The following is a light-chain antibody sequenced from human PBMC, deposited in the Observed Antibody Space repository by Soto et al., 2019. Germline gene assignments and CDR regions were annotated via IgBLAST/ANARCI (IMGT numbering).Light chain of an antibody. CDR1: SSDVGAYNY. CDR2: EVT. J-gene: IGLJ1*01. CDR3: SSKRDSSTLFV. V-gene: IGLV2-14*01. Sequence: QSVLTQPASVSGSPGQSITISCTGTSSDVGAYNYVSWYQHHPGKVPKLLIYEVTNRPSGVSDRFSGSKSGYTASLTISGLQAEDEADYYCSSKRDSSTLFVFGTGTKVTVL.